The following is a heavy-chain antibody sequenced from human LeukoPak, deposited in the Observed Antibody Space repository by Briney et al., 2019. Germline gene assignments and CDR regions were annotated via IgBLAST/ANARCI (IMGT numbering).Heavy chain of an antibody. V-gene: IGHV4-39*07. J-gene: IGHJ4*02. CDR2: IYYSGST. CDR1: GGSISSSSYY. Sequence: SETLSLTCTVSGGSISSSSYYWGWIRQPPGKGLEWIGSIYYSGSTYYNPSLKSRVTISVDTSKNQFSLKLSSVTAADTAVYYCAREILTGYSLYYFDYWGQGTLVTVSS. D-gene: IGHD3-9*01. CDR3: AREILTGYSLYYFDY.